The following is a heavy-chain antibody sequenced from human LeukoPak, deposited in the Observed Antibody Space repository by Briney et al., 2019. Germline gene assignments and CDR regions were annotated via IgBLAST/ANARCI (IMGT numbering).Heavy chain of an antibody. CDR1: GFTFSNAW. D-gene: IGHD5-18*01. Sequence: QTGGSLRLSCAASGFTFSNAWMNWVRQAPGKGLEWVSYISSSSSTIYYADSVKGRFTISRDNAKNSLYLQMNSLRAEDTAVYYCARDDPHELWSTLDCWGQGTLVTVSS. V-gene: IGHV3-48*01. CDR3: ARDDPHELWSTLDC. CDR2: ISSSSSTI. J-gene: IGHJ4*02.